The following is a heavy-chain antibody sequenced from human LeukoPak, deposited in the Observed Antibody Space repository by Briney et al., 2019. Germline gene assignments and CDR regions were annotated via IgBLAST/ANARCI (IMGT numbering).Heavy chain of an antibody. CDR1: DGSMSPYY. Sequence: SETLSLTCTVSDGSMSPYYWSWIRQSPGKGLEWIAYTFYNGNTKYNPSLWSRVTISIDTSRNQVFLNLNSVTAADTAVYYCARGGYYYLDVWGKGTTVTVSS. V-gene: IGHV4-59*01. CDR2: TFYNGNT. CDR3: ARGGYYYLDV. J-gene: IGHJ6*03.